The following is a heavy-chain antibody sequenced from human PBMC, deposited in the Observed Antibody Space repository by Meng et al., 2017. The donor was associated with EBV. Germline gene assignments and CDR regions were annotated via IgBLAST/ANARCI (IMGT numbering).Heavy chain of an antibody. CDR3: ARDVYGSGTYRSDP. Sequence: VQLVQSGAEVKKPGASVKVSCKASGYTFTRYDINWVRQAPGQGLEWMGWMNPDSGDTGYAQKFQGRVTVTRDTSINTAYMDLSNLKSEDTALYYCARDVYGSGTYRSDPWGQGTLVTVSS. V-gene: IGHV1-8*01. J-gene: IGHJ5*02. CDR2: MNPDSGDT. CDR1: GYTFTRYD. D-gene: IGHD3-10*01.